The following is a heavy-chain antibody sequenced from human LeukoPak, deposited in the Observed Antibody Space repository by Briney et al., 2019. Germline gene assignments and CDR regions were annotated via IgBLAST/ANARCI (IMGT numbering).Heavy chain of an antibody. D-gene: IGHD2-2*01. V-gene: IGHV1-8*01. CDR1: GYTFTSYD. CDR2: MNPNSGNT. Sequence: ASVKVSCKASGYTFTSYDINWVRQATGQGLEWMGWMNPNSGNTGYAQKFQGRVTITADESTSTAYMELSSLRSEDTAVYYCARLVGVVPAAGLFMDVWGKGTTVTVSS. CDR3: ARLVGVVPAAGLFMDV. J-gene: IGHJ6*04.